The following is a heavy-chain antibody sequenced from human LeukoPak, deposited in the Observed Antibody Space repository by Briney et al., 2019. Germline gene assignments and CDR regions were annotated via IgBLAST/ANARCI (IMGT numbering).Heavy chain of an antibody. CDR1: GFTFSSYA. V-gene: IGHV3-64*01. D-gene: IGHD6-13*01. CDR2: ISSNGGST. Sequence: HPGGSLRLSCAASGFTFSSYAMHWVRQAPGRGLEYVSAISSNGGSTYYANSVKGRFTISRDNSKNTLYLQMGSLRAEDMAVYYCARFVAAAGEDYWGQGTLVTVSS. J-gene: IGHJ4*02. CDR3: ARFVAAAGEDY.